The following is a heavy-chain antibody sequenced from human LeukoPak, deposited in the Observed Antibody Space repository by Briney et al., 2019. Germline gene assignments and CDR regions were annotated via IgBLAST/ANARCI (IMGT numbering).Heavy chain of an antibody. CDR3: ARGSGGAYYMDV. CDR2: VYPSGGRT. D-gene: IGHD6-25*01. J-gene: IGHJ6*03. Sequence: ASVKVSRKASGYTFTNYYMHWVRQAPGQGLDWMGIVYPSGGRTSYAQKFQGRVTMTRDMSTSTVYMELSSLRSEDTAIYYCARGSGGAYYMDVWGKGTTVTVSS. V-gene: IGHV1-46*01. CDR1: GYTFTNYY.